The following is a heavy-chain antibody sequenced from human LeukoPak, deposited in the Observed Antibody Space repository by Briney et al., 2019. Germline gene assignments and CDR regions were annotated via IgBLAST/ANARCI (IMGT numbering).Heavy chain of an antibody. CDR1: GYTFTGYY. J-gene: IGHJ1*01. D-gene: IGHD6-13*01. V-gene: IGHV1-2*02. CDR2: IGPNSGGT. Sequence: ASVKISCKASGYTFTGYYMHWVRQAPGQGLEWMGWIGPNSGGTNYAQKFQGRVTMTRDTSISTAYMELSSLRSDDTAVYYCAKDSPEAAAGIIQHWGQGTLVTVSS. CDR3: AKDSPEAAAGIIQH.